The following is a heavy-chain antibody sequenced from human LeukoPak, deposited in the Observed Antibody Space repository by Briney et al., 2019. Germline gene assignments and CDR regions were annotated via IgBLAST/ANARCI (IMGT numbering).Heavy chain of an antibody. J-gene: IGHJ4*02. CDR1: GGSISSSSYY. V-gene: IGHV4-39*01. CDR2: IYYSGST. D-gene: IGHD6-19*01. Sequence: KPSETLSPTCTVSGGSISSSSYYWGWIRQPPGKGLEWIGSIYYSGSTYYNPSLKSRVTISVDTSKNQFSLKLSSVTAADTAVYYCARQIAVAGTGRGYWGQGTLVTVSS. CDR3: ARQIAVAGTGRGY.